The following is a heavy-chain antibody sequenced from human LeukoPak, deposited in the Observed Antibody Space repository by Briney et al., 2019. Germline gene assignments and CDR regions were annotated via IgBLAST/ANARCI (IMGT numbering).Heavy chain of an antibody. CDR2: IYTSGST. CDR3: ARDQYCGSTSFHNNWFDP. CDR1: GGSISSGSYY. Sequence: SQTLSLTCTVSGGSISSGSYYWSWIRQPAGKGLEWIGRIYTSGSTNYNPYLKSRVTISVDTSKNQFSLKLSSVTAADTAVYYCARDQYCGSTSFHNNWFDPWGQGTLVTVSS. V-gene: IGHV4-61*02. J-gene: IGHJ5*02. D-gene: IGHD2-2*01.